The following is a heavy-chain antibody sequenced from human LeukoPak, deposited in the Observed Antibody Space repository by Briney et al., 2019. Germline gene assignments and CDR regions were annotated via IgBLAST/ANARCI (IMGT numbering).Heavy chain of an antibody. CDR1: GGSISNNY. J-gene: IGHJ3*02. Sequence: SETLSLTCTVSGGSISNNYWNWHWIRQPQGRGLEWIGYIYYSGSINYNPSLRSRVTIAVDKSNNQVSLKLSSVTAADTAMYYCARDKSGPTAHYDVFDIWGQGTMVTVSS. CDR3: ARDKSGPTAHYDVFDI. CDR2: IYYSGSI. V-gene: IGHV4-59*01. D-gene: IGHD4/OR15-4a*01.